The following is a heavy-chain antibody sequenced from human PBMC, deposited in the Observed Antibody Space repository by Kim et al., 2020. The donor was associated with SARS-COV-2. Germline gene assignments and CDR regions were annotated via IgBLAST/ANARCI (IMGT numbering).Heavy chain of an antibody. CDR3: TKGGPGGGSGSSLYGMDV. J-gene: IGHJ6*02. V-gene: IGHV3-30*18. D-gene: IGHD3-10*01. CDR1: GFTFSSYG. Sequence: GGSLRLSCAASGFTFSSYGMHWVRQAPGKGLEWVAVISYDGSNKYYADSVKGRFTISRDNSKNTLYLQMNSLRAEDTAVYYCTKGGPGGGSGSSLYGMDVWGQGTTVTVSS. CDR2: ISYDGSNK.